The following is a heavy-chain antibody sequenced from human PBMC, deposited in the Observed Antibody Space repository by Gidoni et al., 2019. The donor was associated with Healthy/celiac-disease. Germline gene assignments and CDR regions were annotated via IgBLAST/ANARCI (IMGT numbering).Heavy chain of an antibody. D-gene: IGHD4-17*01. V-gene: IGHV3-30*04. CDR3: ARDIRYGDSPEDYFDY. J-gene: IGHJ4*02. Sequence: QVQLVESGGGVVQPGRSLRLSCAASGFTFSSYAMHWVRQAPGKGLEWVAVISYDGSNKYYADSVKGRFTISRDNSKNTLYLQMNSLRAEDTAVYYCARDIRYGDSPEDYFDYWGQGTLVTVSS. CDR2: ISYDGSNK. CDR1: GFTFSSYA.